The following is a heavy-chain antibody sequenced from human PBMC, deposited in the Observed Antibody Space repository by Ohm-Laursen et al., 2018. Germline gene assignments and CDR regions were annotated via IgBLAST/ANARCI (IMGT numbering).Heavy chain of an antibody. D-gene: IGHD2-15*01. CDR3: ARDQGYSADYYYYYGMDV. V-gene: IGHV4-59*01. CDR1: GGSISSYY. CDR2: IYYSGST. Sequence: TLSLTWTVSGGSISSYYWSWIRQPPGKGLEWIGYIYYSGSTNYNPSLKSRVTISVDTSKNQFSLKLSSVTAADTAVYYCARDQGYSADYYYYYGMDVWGQGTTVTVSS. J-gene: IGHJ6*02.